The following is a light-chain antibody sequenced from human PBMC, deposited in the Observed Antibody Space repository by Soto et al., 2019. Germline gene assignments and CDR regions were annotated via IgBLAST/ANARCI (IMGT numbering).Light chain of an antibody. Sequence: DVLMTQFPSTLSASVGDRVTITCRASQIINIWVAWYQQRPGKAPQHLIYDASSLERGVPSRFSGSGSGTEFTLTISSLQPDDFATYYCHQYNSYSPWTFGQGTKVDIK. V-gene: IGKV1-5*01. J-gene: IGKJ1*01. CDR2: DAS. CDR3: HQYNSYSPWT. CDR1: QIINIW.